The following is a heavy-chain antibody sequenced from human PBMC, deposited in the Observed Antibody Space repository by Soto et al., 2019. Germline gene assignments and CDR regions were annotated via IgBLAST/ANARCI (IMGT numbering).Heavy chain of an antibody. CDR3: ARAGVSSSFRYYFDY. J-gene: IGHJ4*02. V-gene: IGHV3-11*06. CDR2: ISSSSSYT. D-gene: IGHD6-6*01. CDR1: GFTFSDYY. Sequence: GGSLRLSCAASGFTFSDYYMSWIRQAPGKGLEWVSYISSSSSYTNYADSVKGRFTISRDNAKNSLYLQMNSLRAEDTAVYYCARAGVSSSFRYYFDYWGQGTLVTVS.